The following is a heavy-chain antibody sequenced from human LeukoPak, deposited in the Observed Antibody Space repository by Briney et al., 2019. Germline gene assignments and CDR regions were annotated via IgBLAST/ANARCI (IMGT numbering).Heavy chain of an antibody. D-gene: IGHD4-17*01. CDR3: AKDRIRLTTLGYYYYGMDV. CDR1: GFTFSSYG. CDR2: ISYDGSNK. V-gene: IGHV3-30*18. Sequence: GGSLRLSCAASGFTFSSYGMHWVRQAPGKELKWVAVISYDGSNKYYADSVKGRFTISRDNSENTLYLQMNSLRTEDAAVYFCAKDRIRLTTLGYYYYGMDVWGQGTTVTVSS. J-gene: IGHJ6*02.